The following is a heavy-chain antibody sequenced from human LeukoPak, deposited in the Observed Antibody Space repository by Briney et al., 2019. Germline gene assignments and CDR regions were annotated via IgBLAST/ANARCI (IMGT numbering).Heavy chain of an antibody. V-gene: IGHV3-48*04. CDR3: ARRGSYPFDY. Sequence: PGGSLRLSCAASGCTFSSNSMNWVRQAPGKGLEWVSYISSTGGTIYYADSMKGRFTISRDNAKNSLYLQMNSLRVEDTAVYYCARRGSYPFDYWGQGTLVTVSS. CDR2: ISSTGGTI. J-gene: IGHJ4*02. CDR1: GCTFSSNS. D-gene: IGHD1-26*01.